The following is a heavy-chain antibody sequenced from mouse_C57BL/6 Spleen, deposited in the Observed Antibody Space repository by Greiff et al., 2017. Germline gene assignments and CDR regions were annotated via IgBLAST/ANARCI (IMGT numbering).Heavy chain of an antibody. V-gene: IGHV1-15*01. CDR1: GYTFTDYE. Sequence: QVQLQRSGAELVRPGASVTLSCKASGYTFTDYEMHWVKQTPVHGLEWIGAIDPETGGTAYNQKFKGKAILTADKSSSTAYMELRSLTSEDSAVYYCTSYYYYSNPYFDYWGQGTTLTVSS. CDR2: IDPETGGT. J-gene: IGHJ2*01. CDR3: TSYYYYSNPYFDY. D-gene: IGHD2-5*01.